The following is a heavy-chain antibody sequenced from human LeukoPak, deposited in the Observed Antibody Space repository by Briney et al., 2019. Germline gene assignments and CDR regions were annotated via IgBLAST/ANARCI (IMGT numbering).Heavy chain of an antibody. CDR1: GFTFSSYA. CDR3: ARSKPPAVKDYYGLDV. D-gene: IGHD6-13*01. CDR2: ISGSGGST. Sequence: GGSLRLSCAASGFTFSSYAMSWVRQAPGKGLEWVSAISGSGGSTYYADSVKGRFTISRDNSKNTLYLQMNSLRAEDTAVYYCARSKPPAVKDYYGLDVWGQGTTVTVSS. J-gene: IGHJ6*02. V-gene: IGHV3-23*01.